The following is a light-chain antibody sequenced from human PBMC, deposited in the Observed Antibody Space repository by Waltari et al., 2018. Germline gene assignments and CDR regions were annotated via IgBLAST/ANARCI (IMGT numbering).Light chain of an antibody. CDR2: GAS. CDR1: QSINNY. V-gene: IGKV1-39*01. Sequence: DIQMTQSPSSLSASVGDRVTITCRASQSINNYLNWYQRKQGEAPKLLIYGASTLESGVPSRFSGSGSGTDFTLTISSLQPEDFATYYCQQGYRIPLAFGPGAKVEMK. J-gene: IGKJ3*01. CDR3: QQGYRIPLA.